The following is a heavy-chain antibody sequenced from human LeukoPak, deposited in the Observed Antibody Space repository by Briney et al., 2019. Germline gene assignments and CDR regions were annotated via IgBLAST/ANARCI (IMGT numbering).Heavy chain of an antibody. V-gene: IGHV1-46*01. J-gene: IGHJ4*02. Sequence: GASVKVSCKASGYTFTSYYMHWVRQAPGQGLEWMGIINPSGGSTSYAQKFQGRVTMTRDTSTSTVYMELSSLRSEDTAVYYCARDSLSYDSSGPTHGGFDYWGQGTLVTVSS. CDR1: GYTFTSYY. CDR3: ARDSLSYDSSGPTHGGFDY. CDR2: INPSGGST. D-gene: IGHD3-22*01.